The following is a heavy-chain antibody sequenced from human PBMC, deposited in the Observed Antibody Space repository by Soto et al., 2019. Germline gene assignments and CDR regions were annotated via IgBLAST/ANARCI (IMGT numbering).Heavy chain of an antibody. J-gene: IGHJ5*02. D-gene: IGHD3-22*01. CDR2: IYPGDSDT. CDR3: ARPNIYYDSSGYPSYNWFDP. Sequence: PGESLKISCKGSGYSFTSYWIGWVRQMPGKGLEWMGIIYPGDSDTRYSPSFQGQVTISADKSISTAYLQWSSLKASDTAMYYCARPNIYYDSSGYPSYNWFDPWGQGTLVTVSS. V-gene: IGHV5-51*01. CDR1: GYSFTSYW.